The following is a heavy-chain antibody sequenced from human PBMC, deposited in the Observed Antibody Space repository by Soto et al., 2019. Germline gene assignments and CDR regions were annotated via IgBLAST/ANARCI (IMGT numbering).Heavy chain of an antibody. CDR1: GFTLSMYS. Sequence: GGSLRRSCEVSGFTLSMYSMTWVRQAPGKGLEWVAKIPQEGSDGHYVDSVKGRFTISIDNAKNSVYLQMNSLRAEDTAVYYCARDQLILPAHDFFYGSDVWGQGAKVTVSS. CDR2: IPQEGSDG. D-gene: IGHD2-21*02. CDR3: ARDQLILPAHDFFYGSDV. V-gene: IGHV3-7*03. J-gene: IGHJ6*02.